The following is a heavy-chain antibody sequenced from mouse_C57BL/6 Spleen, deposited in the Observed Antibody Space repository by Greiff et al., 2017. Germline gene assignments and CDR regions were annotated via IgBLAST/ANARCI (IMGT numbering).Heavy chain of an antibody. V-gene: IGHV1-64*01. D-gene: IGHD1-1*01. J-gene: IGHJ2*01. CDR2: IHPNSGST. CDR3: ARPVTAVVDSYCDY. Sequence: VQLQQPGAELVKPGASVKLSCKASGYTFTSYWMHWVKQRPGQGLEWIGLIHPNSGSTNYNEKFKSTATLTVDKSSSTAYMQLSSLTSGDSAVYCWARPVTAVVDSYCDYWGQGTTLTVSA. CDR1: GYTFTSYW.